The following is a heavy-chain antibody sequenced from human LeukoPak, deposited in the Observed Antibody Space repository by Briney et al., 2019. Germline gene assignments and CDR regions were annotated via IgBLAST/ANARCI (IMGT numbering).Heavy chain of an antibody. CDR2: ISSTSRTT. J-gene: IGHJ4*02. D-gene: IGHD6-6*01. V-gene: IGHV3-48*01. CDR1: GFTFSSYS. Sequence: GGSLRLSCAASGFTFSSYSMNWVRQAPGKGLEWVSYISSTSRTTYYADSVKGRFTISRDNSKNTLYLQMNSLRAEDTAVYYCAKDPFVNYWGQGTPVTVSS. CDR3: AKDPFVNY.